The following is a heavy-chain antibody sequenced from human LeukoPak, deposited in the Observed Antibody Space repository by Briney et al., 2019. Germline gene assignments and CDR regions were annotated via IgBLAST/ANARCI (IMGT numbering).Heavy chain of an antibody. J-gene: IGHJ4*02. D-gene: IGHD1-14*01. Sequence: SETLSLTCTVSGGSISSSSYYWGWIRQPPGKGLEWIGSIYYSGSTYYNPSLKSRVTISVDTSKNQFSLKLSSVTAADTAVYYCARWHPPQDYFDYWGQGTLVTVSS. CDR3: ARWHPPQDYFDY. CDR2: IYYSGST. V-gene: IGHV4-39*07. CDR1: GGSISSSSYY.